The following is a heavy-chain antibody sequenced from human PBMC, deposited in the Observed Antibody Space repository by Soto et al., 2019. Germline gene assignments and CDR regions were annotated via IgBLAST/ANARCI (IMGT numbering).Heavy chain of an antibody. Sequence: PSETLSLTCAVSGASVSSAKWWSWVRQSPGKGLEWIGEIHHSETTNYNPSLKSRVTISIDKSKNQFSLKLSSVTAADTAVYYYARHEAVRGVNWFDPWGQGTLVTVS. J-gene: IGHJ5*02. D-gene: IGHD3-10*01. V-gene: IGHV4-4*02. CDR1: GASVSSAKW. CDR2: IHHSETT. CDR3: ARHEAVRGVNWFDP.